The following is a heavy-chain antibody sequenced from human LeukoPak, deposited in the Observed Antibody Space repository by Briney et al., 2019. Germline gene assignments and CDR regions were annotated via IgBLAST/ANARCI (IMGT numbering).Heavy chain of an antibody. CDR1: GFTFSSYE. V-gene: IGHV3-48*03. CDR3: AAKEGTRSDFDY. Sequence: PGGSLRLSCVASGFTFSSYEMNWARQAPGKGLEWVSYISSSGSTTHYADPAKGRFTISRDNAKNSLYLQMNSLRGEDTAVYYCAAKEGTRSDFDYWGQGTLVTVAS. CDR2: ISSSGSTT. D-gene: IGHD1-14*01. J-gene: IGHJ4*02.